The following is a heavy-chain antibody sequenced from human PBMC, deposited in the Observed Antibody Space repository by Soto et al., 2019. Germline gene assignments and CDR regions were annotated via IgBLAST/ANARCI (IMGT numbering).Heavy chain of an antibody. CDR1: GYTFTSYD. Sequence: QVQLVQSGAEVKKPGASVKVSCKASGYTFTSYDINWVRQATGQGLEWMGWMNPNSGNTGYAQKFQGRVTMTRNTSIRTSDMELSSLGSEDTAVYYCARNVIDFWSGYRLGMDVWGQGTTVTVSS. J-gene: IGHJ6*02. CDR3: ARNVIDFWSGYRLGMDV. V-gene: IGHV1-8*01. CDR2: MNPNSGNT. D-gene: IGHD3-3*01.